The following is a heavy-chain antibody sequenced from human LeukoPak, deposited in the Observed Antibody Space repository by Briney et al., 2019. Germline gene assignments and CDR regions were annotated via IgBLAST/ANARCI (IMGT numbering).Heavy chain of an antibody. J-gene: IGHJ4*02. Sequence: GESLKISCTGSGYSFTNYWIGWVRQMPGKGLEWMGIIYPDDSDTRYRPSFEGQVTISADKSIATAYLQWSSLKASDAAMYYCARLQYSNGYVDYWGQGTLVTVSS. V-gene: IGHV5-51*01. D-gene: IGHD5-18*01. CDR2: IYPDDSDT. CDR3: ARLQYSNGYVDY. CDR1: GYSFTNYW.